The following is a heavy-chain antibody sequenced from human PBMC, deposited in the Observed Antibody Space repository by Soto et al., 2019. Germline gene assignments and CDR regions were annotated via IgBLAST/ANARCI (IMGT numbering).Heavy chain of an antibody. D-gene: IGHD3-10*01. J-gene: IGHJ5*02. Sequence: SETLSLTCAVSSGSISGRSWWSWVRQPPGKGLEWIGEIYHNGNTNYNPSLKSRVTISVDTSKNQFSLKLSSVTAADTAVYYCARATDSAHYYGSGSCLNWFDPWGQGTLVTVSS. CDR3: ARATDSAHYYGSGSCLNWFDP. CDR1: SGSISGRSW. CDR2: IYHNGNT. V-gene: IGHV4-4*02.